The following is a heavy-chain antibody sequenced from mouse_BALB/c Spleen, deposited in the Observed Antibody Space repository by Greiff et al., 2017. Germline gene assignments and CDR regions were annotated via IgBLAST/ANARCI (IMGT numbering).Heavy chain of an antibody. CDR3: ARDDYDTSFAY. Sequence: QVQLKESGPGLVAPSQSLSITCTVSGFSLTSYGVHWVRQPPGKGLEWLGVIWAGGSTNYNSALMSRLSISKDNSKSQVFLKMNSLQTDDTAMYYCARDDYDTSFAYWGQGTLVTVSA. V-gene: IGHV2-9*02. CDR1: GFSLTSYG. CDR2: IWAGGST. D-gene: IGHD2-4*01. J-gene: IGHJ3*01.